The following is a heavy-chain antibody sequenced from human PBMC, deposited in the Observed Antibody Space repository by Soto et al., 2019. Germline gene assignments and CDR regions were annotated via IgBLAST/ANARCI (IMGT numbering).Heavy chain of an antibody. CDR3: ANPTGTILGRRCAD. D-gene: IGHD1-26*01. CDR2: INPNSGGT. V-gene: IGHV1-2*02. J-gene: IGHJ1*01. Sequence: ASVKVSCKASGYPFTGYYMHWVRQAPGQGLEWMGWINPNSGGTGYAQKFPVRVTMARDTTLGTSYMEXRRQTSADPAVYSCANPTGTILGRRCADCGQVTLVTV. CDR1: GYPFTGYY.